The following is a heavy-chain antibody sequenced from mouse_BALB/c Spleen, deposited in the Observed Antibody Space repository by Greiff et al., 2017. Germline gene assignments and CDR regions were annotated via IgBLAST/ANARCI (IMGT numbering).Heavy chain of an antibody. V-gene: IGHV5-12-2*01. CDR2: ISNGGGST. CDR1: GFTFSSYT. CDR3: ARQDYGNYLYYYAMDY. D-gene: IGHD2-1*01. Sequence: EVKLVESGGGLVQPGGSLKLSCAASGFTFSSYTMSWVRQTPEKRLEWVAYISNGGGSTYYPDTVKGRFTISRDNAKNTLYLQMSSLKSEDTAMYYCARQDYGNYLYYYAMDYWGQGTSVTVSS. J-gene: IGHJ4*01.